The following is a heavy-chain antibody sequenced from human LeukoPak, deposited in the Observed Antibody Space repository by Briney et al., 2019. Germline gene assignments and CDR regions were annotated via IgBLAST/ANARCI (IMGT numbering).Heavy chain of an antibody. CDR2: ISSDGSHK. CDR3: ARANMVRGVGSFFDRNWFDP. V-gene: IGHV3-30*03. J-gene: IGHJ5*02. D-gene: IGHD3-10*01. Sequence: PGGSLRLSCAASGFTFSSYGMHWVRQAPGKGLEWVAVISSDGSHKDYADSVKGRFTISRDNSKNTLYLQMNSLRAEDTAVYYCARANMVRGVGSFFDRNWFDPWGQGTLVTVSS. CDR1: GFTFSSYG.